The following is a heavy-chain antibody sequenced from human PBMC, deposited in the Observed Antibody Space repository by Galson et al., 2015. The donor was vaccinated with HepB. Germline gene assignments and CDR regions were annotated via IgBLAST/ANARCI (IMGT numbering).Heavy chain of an antibody. CDR3: AKSRRGSPAYPMRAGIGY. CDR2: FDPAEGES. V-gene: IGHV1-24*01. Sequence: SVKVSCKVSGYSLTELSIHWVRQVSGKGLEWMGGFDPAEGESKYAQNFQGRVSMTEDKSTDTVYMQLRSLTSEDTAVYYCAKSRRGSPAYPMRAGIGYWGQGTLVTVSS. CDR1: GYSLTELS. D-gene: IGHD1-26*01. J-gene: IGHJ4*02.